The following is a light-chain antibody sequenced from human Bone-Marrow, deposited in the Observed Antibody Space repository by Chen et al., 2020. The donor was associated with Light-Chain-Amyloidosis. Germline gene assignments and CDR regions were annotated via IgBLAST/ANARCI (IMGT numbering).Light chain of an antibody. CDR3: QQYGTSPLT. J-gene: IGKJ4*01. CDR2: GSS. V-gene: IGKV3-20*01. Sequence: ELVLTQSPGTLSLSPGEGVNLSCRASQTISSNYLTWYQQKFGQAPRLLIYGSSSRATGIPDRFTGRRSGTDFTLTINRLGPEDFAMYYCQQYGTSPLTFGVGTKVEI. CDR1: QTISSNY.